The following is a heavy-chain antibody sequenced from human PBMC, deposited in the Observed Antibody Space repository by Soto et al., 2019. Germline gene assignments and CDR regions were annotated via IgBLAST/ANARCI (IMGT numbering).Heavy chain of an antibody. CDR3: ARISVSLLVLIGGSGSVYGMDV. CDR2: INAGNGNT. V-gene: IGHV1-3*01. J-gene: IGHJ6*02. Sequence: QVPLVQSGAEVKKPGASVKVSCKASGYTFTSYAMHWVRQAPGQRLEWMGWINAGNGNTKYSQKFQGRVTITRDTSASTADMELSSLRSEDTAVYYCARISVSLLVLIGGSGSVYGMDVWGQGTTVTVSS. CDR1: GYTFTSYA. D-gene: IGHD3-10*01.